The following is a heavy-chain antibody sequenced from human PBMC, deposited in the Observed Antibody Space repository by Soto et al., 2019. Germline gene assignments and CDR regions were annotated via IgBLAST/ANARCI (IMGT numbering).Heavy chain of an antibody. Sequence: EVQLVESGGGLVQPGGSLRLSCAASGFSVGDNYMKWVRQAPGKGLEWVSLIYSGGSTFYADSVKGRFTISRDNSKNTLFLQMNNLRVDDTAVYYCARDRGYRWGQGTRVTVSA. V-gene: IGHV3-66*01. CDR3: ARDRGYR. CDR2: IYSGGST. CDR1: GFSVGDNY. D-gene: IGHD5-12*01. J-gene: IGHJ3*01.